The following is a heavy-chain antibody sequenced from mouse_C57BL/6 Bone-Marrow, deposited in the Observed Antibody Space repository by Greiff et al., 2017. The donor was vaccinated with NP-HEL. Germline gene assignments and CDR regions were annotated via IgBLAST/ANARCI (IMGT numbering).Heavy chain of an antibody. Sequence: QVQLQQSGAELARPGASVKLSCKASGYTFTSYGISWVKQRTGQGLEWIGEIYPRSGNTYYNEKFKGKATLTADKSSSPAYMELRSLTSEDSAVYFCARGGYYGNYDWFAYWGQGTLVTVSA. V-gene: IGHV1-81*01. D-gene: IGHD2-1*01. CDR1: GYTFTSYG. CDR3: ARGGYYGNYDWFAY. CDR2: IYPRSGNT. J-gene: IGHJ3*01.